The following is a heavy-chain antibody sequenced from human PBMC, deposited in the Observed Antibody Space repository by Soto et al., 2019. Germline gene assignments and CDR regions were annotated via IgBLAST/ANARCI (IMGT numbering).Heavy chain of an antibody. CDR2: IYYSGST. CDR3: ARYNTGGDNLFDP. D-gene: IGHD1-1*01. CDR1: GGSISSGGYY. V-gene: IGHV4-31*03. Sequence: SETLSLTCTVSGGSISSGGYYWSWIRQHPGKGLEWIGYIYYSGSTYYNPSLKSRVTISVDTSKNQFSLKLSSVTAADTAVYYRARYNTGGDNLFDPWGQGTLVTVSS. J-gene: IGHJ5*02.